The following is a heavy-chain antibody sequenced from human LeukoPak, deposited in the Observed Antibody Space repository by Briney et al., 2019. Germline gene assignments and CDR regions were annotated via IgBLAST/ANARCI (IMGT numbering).Heavy chain of an antibody. D-gene: IGHD2-21*01. Sequence: PSQTLPLTCTVSGGSISRGGYYWSWIRQPPGKGLEWIGYIYYSGSTYYNPSLKSRVTMSVDTSKNQYSLKLSSVTAADTAVYYCARGLLDADAFDIWGQGTMVTVSS. CDR2: IYYSGST. J-gene: IGHJ3*02. CDR1: GGSISRGGYY. CDR3: ARGLLDADAFDI. V-gene: IGHV4-30-4*01.